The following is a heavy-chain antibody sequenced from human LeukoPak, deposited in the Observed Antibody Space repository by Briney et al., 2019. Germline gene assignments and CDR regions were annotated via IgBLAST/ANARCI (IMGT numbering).Heavy chain of an antibody. CDR1: GFTFSSYA. D-gene: IGHD6-19*01. CDR2: ISYDGSNK. Sequence: GRSLRLSCAASGFTFSSYAMHWVRQAPGKGLEWVAVISYDGSNKYYADSVKGRFTISRDNSKNTLYLQMNSLRAEDTAVYYCARDYSSGVHSYYYYGMDVWGQGTTVTVSS. J-gene: IGHJ6*02. V-gene: IGHV3-30-3*01. CDR3: ARDYSSGVHSYYYYGMDV.